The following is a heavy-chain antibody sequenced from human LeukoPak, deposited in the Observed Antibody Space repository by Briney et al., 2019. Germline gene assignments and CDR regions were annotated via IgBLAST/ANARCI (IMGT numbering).Heavy chain of an antibody. CDR3: ARVDGSADY. D-gene: IGHD1-26*01. CDR1: GYTFTRYD. CDR2: MNPNSGNT. J-gene: IGHJ4*02. Sequence: ASVKVSCKASGYTFTRYDINWVRQATGQGLEWMGWMNPNSGNTGYAQKFQGRVTITRNTSIRTVYMELSSLRSEDTAVYYCARVDGSADYWGQGTLVTVSS. V-gene: IGHV1-8*03.